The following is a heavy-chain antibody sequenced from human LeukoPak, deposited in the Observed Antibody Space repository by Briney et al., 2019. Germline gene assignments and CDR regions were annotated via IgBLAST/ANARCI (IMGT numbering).Heavy chain of an antibody. V-gene: IGHV4-34*01. Sequence: SETLSPTCAVYGGSFSGYYWSWIRQPPGKGLEWIGEINHSGSTNYNPSLKSRVTISVDTSKNQFSLKLSSVTASDTAVYYCARLYSPRAFDIWGQGTMVTVSS. CDR3: ARLYSPRAFDI. CDR1: GGSFSGYY. J-gene: IGHJ3*02. CDR2: INHSGST. D-gene: IGHD3-16*02.